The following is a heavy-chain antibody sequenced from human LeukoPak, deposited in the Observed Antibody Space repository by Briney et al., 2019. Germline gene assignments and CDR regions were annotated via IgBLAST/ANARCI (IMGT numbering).Heavy chain of an antibody. CDR2: ISHDGSNK. Sequence: GGSLRLSCAASGFPFSDYGMYWVRQAPGKGLEWLAVISHDGSNKHYADSVKGRITISRDNSMNTPYLQMNSLTAEDTAVYYCAKDPAQLVPNEGWRWFDPWGQGTLVTVSS. D-gene: IGHD1-1*01. CDR3: AKDPAQLVPNEGWRWFDP. V-gene: IGHV3-30*18. CDR1: GFPFSDYG. J-gene: IGHJ5*02.